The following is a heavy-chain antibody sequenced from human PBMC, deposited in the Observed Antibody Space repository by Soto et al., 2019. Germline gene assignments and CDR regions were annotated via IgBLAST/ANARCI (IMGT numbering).Heavy chain of an antibody. D-gene: IGHD1-26*01. Sequence: ASVKVSCKASGYSFTGYSMHWVRQAPGQGLEWMGIINPSGGSTSYAQKFQGRVTMTRDTSTSTVYMELSSLRSEDTAVYYCARDHGVGARRYYFDYWGQGTLVTVSS. CDR2: INPSGGST. CDR1: GYSFTGYS. J-gene: IGHJ4*02. V-gene: IGHV1-46*01. CDR3: ARDHGVGARRYYFDY.